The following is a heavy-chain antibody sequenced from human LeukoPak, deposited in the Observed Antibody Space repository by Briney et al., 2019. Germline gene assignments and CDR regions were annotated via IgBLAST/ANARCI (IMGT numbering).Heavy chain of an antibody. CDR1: GFAFNSYV. J-gene: IGHJ4*02. D-gene: IGHD4-17*01. V-gene: IGHV3-33*06. CDR3: AKRAVTTFSSGFHY. CDR2: IWFHGSHE. Sequence: GGSLRLSCAASGFAFNSYVIHWVRQAPGKGLEWVAIIWFHGSHEDYVDSVRGRFTISRDNSRNTMYLQMNSLRAEDTAVYYCAKRAVTTFSSGFHYWGQGTLVTVSS.